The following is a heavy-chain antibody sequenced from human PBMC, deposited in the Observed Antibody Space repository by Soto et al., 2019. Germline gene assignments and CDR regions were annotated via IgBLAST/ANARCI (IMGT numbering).Heavy chain of an antibody. J-gene: IGHJ3*01. CDR1: GFTVSSNY. Sequence: EVQLVESGGGLVQPGGSLRLSCAASGFTVSSNYMSWVRQAPGKGLEWVSIIFSGGSTDYADSVKHRFIISRDNSKNTLYLQMNSLRAEDTAVYYCARDGDFWGQGTMVTVSS. V-gene: IGHV3-66*01. CDR2: IFSGGST. CDR3: ARDGDF.